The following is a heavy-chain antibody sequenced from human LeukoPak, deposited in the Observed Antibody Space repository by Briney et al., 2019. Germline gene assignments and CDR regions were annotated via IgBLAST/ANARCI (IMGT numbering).Heavy chain of an antibody. Sequence: ASVKVSCKASGYTFTSYGISWVRQAPGQGLEWMGWISAYNGDTNYAQKLQGRVTMTTDTSTSTAYMELRSLRSDDTAVYYCARDHYYGSVTNWFDPWGQGTLVTVSS. V-gene: IGHV1-18*01. J-gene: IGHJ5*02. D-gene: IGHD3-10*01. CDR3: ARDHYYGSVTNWFDP. CDR1: GYTFTSYG. CDR2: ISAYNGDT.